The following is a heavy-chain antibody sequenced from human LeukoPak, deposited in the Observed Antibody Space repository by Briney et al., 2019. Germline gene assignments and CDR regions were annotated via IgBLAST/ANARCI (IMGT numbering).Heavy chain of an antibody. CDR1: GFNFSTYG. CDR3: AKDHVTSSSWFPDY. J-gene: IGHJ4*02. V-gene: IGHV3-30*18. D-gene: IGHD6-13*01. Sequence: PGGSLRLSCAASGFNFSTYGMHWVRQAPGKRLEWVAVISYDGINKYYADSVKGRFTISRDNSKNVLYLQMSSLRAEDTAVYYCAKDHVTSSSWFPDYWGQGTLVTVSS. CDR2: ISYDGINK.